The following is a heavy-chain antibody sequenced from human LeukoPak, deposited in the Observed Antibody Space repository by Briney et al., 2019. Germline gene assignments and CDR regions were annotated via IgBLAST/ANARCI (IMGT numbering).Heavy chain of an antibody. J-gene: IGHJ4*02. CDR2: IRTKPKSYAT. CDR1: GFTFSEST. V-gene: IGHV3-73*01. D-gene: IGHD1-26*01. CDR3: TRGGYGGNYYGIDY. Sequence: GGSLRLSCAASGFTFSESTMHWVRQGSGKGLEWVGRIRTKPKSYATECAASVKGRFTISRDDSKNAAYLQMNSLKTEDTAVYYCTRGGYGGNYYGIDYWGQGTLVTVSS.